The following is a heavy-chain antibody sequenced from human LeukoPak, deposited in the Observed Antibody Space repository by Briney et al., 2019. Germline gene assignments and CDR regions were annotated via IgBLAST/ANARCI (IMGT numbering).Heavy chain of an antibody. V-gene: IGHV3-9*01. Sequence: GQSLRLSCEASGFSFEDYGMPWVRQPPGKGLEWVSSINDNGDKTDYADSVKGRFTVSRANAKKSLYLQMNSLRPEDTALYYCAKHLRATNTYLFYGLDVWGPGTTVSVSS. CDR2: INDNGDKT. CDR3: AKHLRATNTYLFYGLDV. CDR1: GFSFEDYG. D-gene: IGHD2-8*01. J-gene: IGHJ6*02.